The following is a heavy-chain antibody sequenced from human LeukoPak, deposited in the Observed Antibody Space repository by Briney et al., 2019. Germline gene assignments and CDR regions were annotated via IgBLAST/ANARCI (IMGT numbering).Heavy chain of an antibody. D-gene: IGHD2-21*01. J-gene: IGHJ6*02. CDR2: IKQDGSVK. CDR3: AREIGYGMDV. Sequence: QAGGSLRLSCAASGFTFTNYWMTWVRQAPGKGLQWVANIKQDGSVKYYVDSVKGRFIISRDNAKNSLYLQMNSLRAEDTAVYNCAREIGYGMDVWGQGTTVTVSS. CDR1: GFTFTNYW. V-gene: IGHV3-7*03.